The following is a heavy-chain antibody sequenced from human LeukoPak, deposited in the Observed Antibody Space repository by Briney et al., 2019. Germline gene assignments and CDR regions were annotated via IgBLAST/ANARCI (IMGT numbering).Heavy chain of an antibody. Sequence: GGSLRLSCAASGFTFDDYAMHWVRQAPGKGLEWVSGISWNSGSIGYADSVKGRFTISRDNAKNSLYLHMNSLRAEDTALYYCAKGFLWRWLQLNDAFDIWGQGTMVTVSS. D-gene: IGHD5-24*01. V-gene: IGHV3-9*01. CDR2: ISWNSGSI. CDR1: GFTFDDYA. J-gene: IGHJ3*02. CDR3: AKGFLWRWLQLNDAFDI.